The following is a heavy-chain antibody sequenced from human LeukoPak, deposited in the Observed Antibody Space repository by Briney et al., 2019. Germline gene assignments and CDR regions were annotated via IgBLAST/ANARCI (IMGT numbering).Heavy chain of an antibody. CDR1: GFTFSSYW. D-gene: IGHD3-10*01. CDR3: ARGHYGPDY. J-gene: IGHJ4*02. Sequence: GGSLRLSCAASGFTFSSYWMHWVRHAPGKGLLWVSRINSDGSITSYADSVKGRFTISGDNAKNTLYLQMNSLRDEDTAVFFCARGHYGPDYWGQGTVVTVSS. CDR2: INSDGSIT. V-gene: IGHV3-74*01.